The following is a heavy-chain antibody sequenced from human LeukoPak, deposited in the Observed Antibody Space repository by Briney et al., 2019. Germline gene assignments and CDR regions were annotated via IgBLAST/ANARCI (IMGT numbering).Heavy chain of an antibody. J-gene: IGHJ4*02. CDR1: GGSISSDRFY. Sequence: SETLSLTCTVSGGSISSDRFYWTWVRQPAGKGLEWIGRIKSSNTNYNPSLKSRVSISLDTSTNQFSLKLSSLTAADTAVYYCARVPDWSYVPDYWGQGTLVTVSS. CDR2: IKSSNT. V-gene: IGHV4-61*02. D-gene: IGHD3-16*01. CDR3: ARVPDWSYVPDY.